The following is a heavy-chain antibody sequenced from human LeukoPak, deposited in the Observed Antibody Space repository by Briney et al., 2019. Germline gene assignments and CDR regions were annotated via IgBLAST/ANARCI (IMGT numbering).Heavy chain of an antibody. CDR2: ISSSGSTI. D-gene: IGHD3-10*01. Sequence: GGSLRLSCAASGFTFSSYEMNWVRQAPGKGLEWVSYISSSGSTIYYADSVKGRFTVSRDNSKDTLYLQMNSLRSDDTGVYYCAPRSQSLGAFDFWGQGTMVTVSS. J-gene: IGHJ3*01. CDR1: GFTFSSYE. CDR3: APRSQSLGAFDF. V-gene: IGHV3-48*03.